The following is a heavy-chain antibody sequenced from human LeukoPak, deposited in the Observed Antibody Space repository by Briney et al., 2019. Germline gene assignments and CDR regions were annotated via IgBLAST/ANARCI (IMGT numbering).Heavy chain of an antibody. CDR1: GFTFSSYE. CDR2: ISTTGSAM. CDR3: GKDDWTYGGAFDS. D-gene: IGHD1-7*01. V-gene: IGHV3-48*03. Sequence: PGGSLRLSCAASGFTFSSYEMNWVRQAPGKGLEWVSYISTTGSAMYYADSVKGRFTISRDDSKNTLYLQMNSLRAEDTAVYYWGKDDWTYGGAFDSGGKGTRVTVSP. J-gene: IGHJ4*02.